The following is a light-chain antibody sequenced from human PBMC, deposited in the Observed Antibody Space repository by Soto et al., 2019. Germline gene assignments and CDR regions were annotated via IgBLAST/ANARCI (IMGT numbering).Light chain of an antibody. Sequence: QSALTQPASVSGSPGQSITISCTGTSSDVGGYNYVSWYQQHPGKAPKLMIYEVSNRPSGVSNRFSGSKSGNTASLTISGLQAEDEADYYCSSYTSSSTPYVFGTGTKDRP. CDR3: SSYTSSSTPYV. CDR2: EVS. V-gene: IGLV2-14*01. J-gene: IGLJ1*01. CDR1: SSDVGGYNY.